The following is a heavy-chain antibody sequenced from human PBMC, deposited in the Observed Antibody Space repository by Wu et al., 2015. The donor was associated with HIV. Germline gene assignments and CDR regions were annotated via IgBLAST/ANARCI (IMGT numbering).Heavy chain of an antibody. CDR3: ARGAPKEYCGGDCYSYYYYYYMDV. V-gene: IGHV1-8*03. D-gene: IGHD2-21*01. CDR1: GDTFTSYD. CDR2: MNPNSGNT. Sequence: QVQLVQSGAEVKKPGSSVKVSCKSSGDTFTSYDINWVRQATGQGLEWMGWMNPNSGNTGYAQKFQGRVTITRNTSISTAYMELSSLRSEDTAVYYCARGAPKEYCGGDCYSYYYYYYMDVWGKGTTVTVSS. J-gene: IGHJ6*03.